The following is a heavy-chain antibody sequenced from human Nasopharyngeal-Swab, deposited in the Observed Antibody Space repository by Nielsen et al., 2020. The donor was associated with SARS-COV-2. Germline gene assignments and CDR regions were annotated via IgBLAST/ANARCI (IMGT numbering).Heavy chain of an antibody. Sequence: GWSLRLSCAASGFAFNNYAMSWVRQAPGKGLEWVSANSGSGGSTYYTDSVKGRFIISRDSSKTTLFLQMNRLRAEDTAIYYCARFSTTWYNSAFDSWGQGTLVTVSS. D-gene: IGHD1-1*01. CDR2: NSGSGGST. V-gene: IGHV3-23*01. CDR1: GFAFNNYA. CDR3: ARFSTTWYNSAFDS. J-gene: IGHJ4*02.